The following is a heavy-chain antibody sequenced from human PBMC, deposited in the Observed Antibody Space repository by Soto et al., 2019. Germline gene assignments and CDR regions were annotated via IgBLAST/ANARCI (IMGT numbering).Heavy chain of an antibody. CDR1: GGTFSSYA. Sequence: QVQLVQSGAEVKKPGSSVKVSCKASGGTFSSYAISWVRQAPGQGLEWMGGIIPIFGTANYAQKFQGRVTITADESTSTAYMELSSLRSEDTAVYYCARANPPGRPQLVDYYYGMDVWGQGTTVTVSS. V-gene: IGHV1-69*01. CDR3: ARANPPGRPQLVDYYYGMDV. J-gene: IGHJ6*02. CDR2: IIPIFGTA. D-gene: IGHD6-13*01.